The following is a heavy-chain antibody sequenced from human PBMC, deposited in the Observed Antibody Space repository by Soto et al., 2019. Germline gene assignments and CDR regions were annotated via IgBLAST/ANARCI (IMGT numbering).Heavy chain of an antibody. CDR2: IYSGGST. J-gene: IGHJ4*02. CDR3: ARERSTAAGLFDY. D-gene: IGHD6-13*01. CDR1: GFTVSSNY. Sequence: EVQLVESGGGLIQPGGSLRLSCAASGFTVSSNYMTWVRQAPGKGLEWVAAIYSGGSTYYADSVKGRFTISRDNSKNTRYLQMNSLRAEDTAVYYCARERSTAAGLFDYWGLGTLVTVSS. V-gene: IGHV3-53*01.